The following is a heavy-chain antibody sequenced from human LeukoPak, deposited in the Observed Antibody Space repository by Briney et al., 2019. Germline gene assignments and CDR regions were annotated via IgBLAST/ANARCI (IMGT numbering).Heavy chain of an antibody. CDR1: GESFKDYY. CDR3: VRGSGGDGSGSL. Sequence: SETLSLTCAVYGESFKDYYWNWIRQPPGKGLEWIGEINHSGSTNYNPSLKSRVTISVDTSKTQFSLKLSSVTAADTAMYYCVRGSGGDGSGSLWGQGTLVTVSS. V-gene: IGHV4-34*01. J-gene: IGHJ4*02. D-gene: IGHD3-10*01. CDR2: INHSGST.